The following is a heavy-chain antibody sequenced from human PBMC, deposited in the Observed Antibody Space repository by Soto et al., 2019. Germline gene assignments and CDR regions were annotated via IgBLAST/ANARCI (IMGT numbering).Heavy chain of an antibody. CDR3: ARDPHEYGYGGHWLDP. Sequence: GASVKVSCKASGYTFTSYPMHWVRQAPGQRLEWMGWINAGNGNTKYSQKFQGRVTITRDTSASTAYMELSSLRSEDTAVYYCARDPHEYGYGGHWLDPWGQGTLVTVSS. CDR1: GYTFTSYP. CDR2: INAGNGNT. V-gene: IGHV1-3*01. J-gene: IGHJ5*02. D-gene: IGHD4-17*01.